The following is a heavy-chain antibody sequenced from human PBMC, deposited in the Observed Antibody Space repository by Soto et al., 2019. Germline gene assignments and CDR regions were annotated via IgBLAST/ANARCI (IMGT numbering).Heavy chain of an antibody. J-gene: IGHJ6*02. V-gene: IGHV6-1*01. CDR1: GDRVSSNSAA. CDR2: TYYRSKWYN. Sequence: SQTLSLPCAISGDRVSSNSAAWNWIRQSPSRGLEWLGRTYYRSKWYNDYAVSVKSRITINPDTSKNQFSLQLNSVTPEDTAVYYCARDPIAAAGMENYYYYGMDVWGQGTTVTVSS. CDR3: ARDPIAAAGMENYYYYGMDV. D-gene: IGHD6-13*01.